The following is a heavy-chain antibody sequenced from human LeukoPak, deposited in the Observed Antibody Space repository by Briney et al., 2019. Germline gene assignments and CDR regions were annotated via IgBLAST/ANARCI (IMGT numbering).Heavy chain of an antibody. Sequence: PGGSLRLSCAASGFTFSNFWMHWVRQVPGKGHVWVSRINGDGTITSYADSVKGRFTVSRDNAKNTLFLQINSLRAEDTAVYYCASWAYCGRDCYSHGTYFDYWGQGTLVTVSS. CDR1: GFTFSNFW. J-gene: IGHJ4*02. V-gene: IGHV3-74*01. CDR3: ASWAYCGRDCYSHGTYFDY. D-gene: IGHD2-21*02. CDR2: INGDGTIT.